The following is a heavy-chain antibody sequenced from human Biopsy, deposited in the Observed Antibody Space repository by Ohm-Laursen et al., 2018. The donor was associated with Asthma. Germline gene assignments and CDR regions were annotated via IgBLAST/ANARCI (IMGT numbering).Heavy chain of an antibody. CDR3: AREVGTTYVDDVIRYFDL. J-gene: IGHJ2*01. Sequence: LSLSCSASGHTVRSNGMSWIRQPPGKGLVWSGYIYYSGSTNYNPSLKSRITISVDTSKNQFSLKLSSVTAADTAVYYCAREVGTTYVDDVIRYFDLWGRGTLVTVSS. V-gene: IGHV4-59*02. D-gene: IGHD4-11*01. CDR1: GHTVRSNG. CDR2: IYYSGST.